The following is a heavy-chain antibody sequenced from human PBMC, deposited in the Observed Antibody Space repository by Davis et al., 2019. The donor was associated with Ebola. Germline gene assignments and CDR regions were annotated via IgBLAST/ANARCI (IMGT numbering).Heavy chain of an antibody. CDR3: ASKKYSSLDD. CDR2: INQDGSEK. CDR1: GFTFTNYW. V-gene: IGHV3-7*01. Sequence: PGGSLRLSCAASGFTFTNYWMNWVRQAPGKGLEWVANINQDGSEKYYVDSVKGRFTISRDNAKNSLYLQMNSLRAEDTAVYYCASKKYSSLDDWGQGTLVTVSS. D-gene: IGHD6-6*01. J-gene: IGHJ4*02.